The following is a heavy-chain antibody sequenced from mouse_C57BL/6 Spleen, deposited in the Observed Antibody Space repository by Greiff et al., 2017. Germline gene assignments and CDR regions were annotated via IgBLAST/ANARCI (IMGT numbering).Heavy chain of an antibody. J-gene: IGHJ2*01. CDR1: GFSLTSYA. Sequence: VKLMESGPGLVAPSQSLSITCTVSGFSLTSYAISWVRQPPGKGLEWLGVIWTGGGTNYNSALKSRLSISKDNSKSQVFLKMNSLQTDDTARYYCARTSNYVGKNYFDYWGQGTTLTVSS. V-gene: IGHV2-9-1*01. D-gene: IGHD2-5*01. CDR2: IWTGGGT. CDR3: ARTSNYVGKNYFDY.